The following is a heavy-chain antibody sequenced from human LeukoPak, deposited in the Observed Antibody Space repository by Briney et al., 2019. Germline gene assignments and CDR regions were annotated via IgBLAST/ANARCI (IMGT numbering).Heavy chain of an antibody. CDR3: AREGGPTPYCSSTSCYIGRWLDY. Sequence: SVKVSCKASGGTFSSYVVSWVRQAPGQGLEWMGRIIPIFGIANYAQKFQGRVTITADKSTSTAYMELSSLRSEDTAVYYCAREGGPTPYCSSTSCYIGRWLDYWGQGTLVTVSS. V-gene: IGHV1-69*04. J-gene: IGHJ4*02. CDR2: IIPIFGIA. D-gene: IGHD2-2*02. CDR1: GGTFSSYV.